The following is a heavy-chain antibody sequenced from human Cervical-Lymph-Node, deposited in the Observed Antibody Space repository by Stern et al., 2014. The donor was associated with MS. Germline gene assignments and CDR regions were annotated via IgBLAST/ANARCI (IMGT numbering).Heavy chain of an antibody. V-gene: IGHV1-69*06. J-gene: IGHJ6*02. CDR3: ARDWYSFGSAYYYGLDV. D-gene: IGHD1-26*01. CDR1: GGTSNSHA. CDR2: IITNCGTT. Sequence: VQLVEAGAEVKKPGSSVKVSCKASGGTSNSHAISWVRQAPGQGLEWMGGIITNCGTTNYAQKFQSRVTITADKSTGTVYMEVRSLRSDDTALYFCARDWYSFGSAYYYGLDVWGQGTAITVSS.